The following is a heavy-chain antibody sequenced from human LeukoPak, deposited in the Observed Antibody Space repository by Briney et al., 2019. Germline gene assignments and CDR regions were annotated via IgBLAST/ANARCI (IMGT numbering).Heavy chain of an antibody. D-gene: IGHD2-2*01. J-gene: IGHJ4*02. V-gene: IGHV1-2*02. CDR1: GYTLSGYY. Sequence: GPSVKVSCTASGYTLSGYYIHWVRQAPGQGLDWMGWINPNSGATNYAQRFQDRVTMTRDTSINTAYMELSGLRSDDTAVYYCARSFCCSNGCSRKYFDYWGQGTLVSVSS. CDR3: ARSFCCSNGCSRKYFDY. CDR2: INPNSGAT.